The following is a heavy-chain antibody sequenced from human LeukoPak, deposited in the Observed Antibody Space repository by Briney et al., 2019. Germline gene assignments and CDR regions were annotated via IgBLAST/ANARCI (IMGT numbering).Heavy chain of an antibody. Sequence: PGRSLRLSCAASGFTFSSYGMHWVRQAPGKGLEWVAVISYDGSNKYYADSVKGRFTISRDNSKNTLYLQMNSLRAEDTAVYYCARDNEGYCSGGSCYDPPKPLSYWGQGTLVTVSS. CDR1: GFTFSSYG. CDR2: ISYDGSNK. CDR3: ARDNEGYCSGGSCYDPPKPLSY. V-gene: IGHV3-30*03. J-gene: IGHJ4*02. D-gene: IGHD2-15*01.